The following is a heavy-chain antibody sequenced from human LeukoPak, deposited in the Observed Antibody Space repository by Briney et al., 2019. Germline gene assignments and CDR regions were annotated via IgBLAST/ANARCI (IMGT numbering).Heavy chain of an antibody. CDR3: AREGRVDSAVVLFDY. J-gene: IGHJ4*02. D-gene: IGHD5-18*01. CDR2: INPNSGGT. Sequence: ASVKVSCKASGYTFTGYYMHWVRQAPGLELEWMGWINPNSGGTNYAQKFQGRVTMTRDTSISTAYMELRRLRSDDTAVYYCAREGRVDSAVVLFDYWGQGTLVTVSS. CDR1: GYTFTGYY. V-gene: IGHV1-2*02.